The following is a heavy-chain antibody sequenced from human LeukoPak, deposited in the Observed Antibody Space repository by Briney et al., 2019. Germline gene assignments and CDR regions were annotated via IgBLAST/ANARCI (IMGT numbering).Heavy chain of an antibody. CDR1: GFTFSSSA. D-gene: IGHD6-13*01. CDR2: SGAAGDT. CDR3: AKKTPGTYPFDY. Sequence: GGSLRLSCAASGFTFSSSAMKWVRQVRGKGLEWVSASGAAGDTYYADSVKGRFTISRDDSKNTLYLQMTSLRTEDTAVYYCAKKTPGTYPFDYWGQGTLVTVSP. V-gene: IGHV3-23*01. J-gene: IGHJ4*02.